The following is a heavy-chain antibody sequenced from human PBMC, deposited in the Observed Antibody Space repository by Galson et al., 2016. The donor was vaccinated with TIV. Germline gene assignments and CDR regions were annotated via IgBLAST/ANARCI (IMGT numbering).Heavy chain of an antibody. CDR3: AKDSTTTLYYMDV. J-gene: IGHJ6*03. Sequence: SLRLSCATSGFTFSSYGIHWVRQAPGKGLEWVAFTRYDGSNKYYANSVKGRFTISRDNSKNTVYLQMNGLRAEDTALYCCAKDSTTTLYYMDVWGKGTTVTVSS. CDR2: TRYDGSNK. CDR1: GFTFSSYG. V-gene: IGHV3-30*02. D-gene: IGHD4-17*01.